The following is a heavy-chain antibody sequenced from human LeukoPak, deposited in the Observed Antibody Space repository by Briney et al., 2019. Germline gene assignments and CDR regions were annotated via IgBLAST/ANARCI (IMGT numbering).Heavy chain of an antibody. D-gene: IGHD3-10*01. Sequence: SETLSLTCAVYGGSFSGYYWSWIRQPAGKGLEWVGHISTNGRTNYNPSLKSRVTISIDASKNQFSLRLSSVTAADTAVYYCARVWSEEPRAYYHYMDVWGKGTPVTVSS. J-gene: IGHJ6*03. CDR3: ARVWSEEPRAYYHYMDV. CDR1: GGSFSGYY. V-gene: IGHV4-59*10. CDR2: ISTNGRT.